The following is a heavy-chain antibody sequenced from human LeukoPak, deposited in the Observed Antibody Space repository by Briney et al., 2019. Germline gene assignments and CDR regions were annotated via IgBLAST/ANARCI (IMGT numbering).Heavy chain of an antibody. J-gene: IGHJ4*02. CDR3: AREWVVPAFDY. CDR1: GYTFTSYG. CDR2: ISAYNGNT. V-gene: IGHV1-18*01. D-gene: IGHD2-2*01. Sequence: ASVKVSCKASGYTFTSYGISWVRQAPGQGLEWMGWISAYNGNTNYAQKFQGRVTMTRDTSTSTVYMELSSLRSEDTAVYYCAREWVVPAFDYWGQGTLVTVSS.